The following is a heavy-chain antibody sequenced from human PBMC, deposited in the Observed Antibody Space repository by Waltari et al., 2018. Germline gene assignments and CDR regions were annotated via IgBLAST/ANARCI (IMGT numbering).Heavy chain of an antibody. Sequence: QVQLQQWGAGLLKPSETLSLTCAVYGGSFSGYYWSWIRQPPGKGLEWIGEINHSGSTNHNPSLKSRVTISVDTAKNPFSLKLSSVTAADTAVYYCARGRTIFGVVTLMSYWGQGTLVTVSS. CDR2: INHSGST. V-gene: IGHV4-34*01. D-gene: IGHD3-3*01. CDR1: GGSFSGYY. CDR3: ARGRTIFGVVTLMSY. J-gene: IGHJ4*02.